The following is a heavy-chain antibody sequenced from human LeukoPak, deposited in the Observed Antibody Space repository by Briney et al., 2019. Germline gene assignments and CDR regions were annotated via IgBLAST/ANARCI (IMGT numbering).Heavy chain of an antibody. CDR1: GFTFTSYA. CDR3: AKASGYDGVDP. J-gene: IGHJ5*02. V-gene: IGHV3-23*01. D-gene: IGHD5-12*01. Sequence: GGSLRLSCAASGFTFTSYAMSWVRQAPGKGLDWVSAITGSGDATFYADSVKGRFTISRDNARNTLYLQMNGLSAEDTAVYYCAKASGYDGVDPWGQGSLVIASS. CDR2: ITGSGDAT.